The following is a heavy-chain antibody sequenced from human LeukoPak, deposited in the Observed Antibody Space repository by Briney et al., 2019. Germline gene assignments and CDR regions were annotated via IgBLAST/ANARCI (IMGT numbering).Heavy chain of an antibody. CDR2: ISYDGSNK. Sequence: GRSLRLSCAASGLTFSSYGMHWVRQAPGKGLEWVAVISYDGSNKYYADSVKGRFTISRDNSKNTLYLQMNSLRAEDTAVYYCAKDLCSSTSCYIYYYYGMDVWGQGTTVTVSS. CDR3: AKDLCSSTSCYIYYYYGMDV. J-gene: IGHJ6*02. D-gene: IGHD2-2*01. CDR1: GLTFSSYG. V-gene: IGHV3-30*18.